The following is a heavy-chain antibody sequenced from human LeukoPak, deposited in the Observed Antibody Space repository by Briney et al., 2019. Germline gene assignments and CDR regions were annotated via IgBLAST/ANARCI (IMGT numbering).Heavy chain of an antibody. J-gene: IGHJ4*02. CDR2: INHSGST. V-gene: IGHV4-34*01. CDR3: ASRRKLYYYDSSGSVDY. CDR1: GGSFSGYY. Sequence: SETLSLTCAVYGGSFSGYYWSWIRQPPGKGLEWIGEINHSGSTNYNPSLKSRVTISVDTSKNQFSPKLSSVTAADTAVYYCASRRKLYYYDSSGSVDYWGQGTLVTVSS. D-gene: IGHD3-22*01.